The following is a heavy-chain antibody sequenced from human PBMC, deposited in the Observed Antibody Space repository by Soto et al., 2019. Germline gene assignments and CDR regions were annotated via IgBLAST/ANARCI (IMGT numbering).Heavy chain of an antibody. CDR3: ARDTPRGYSYGWSVNSNWFDP. Sequence: EVQLVESGGGLVQPGGSLRLSCAASGFTFSSYSMNWVRQAPGKGLEWVSSISSSSSYIYYADSVRGRFTISRDNAKNSLYLQMNSLRAEDTAVYYCARDTPRGYSYGWSVNSNWFDPWGQGTLVTVSS. CDR1: GFTFSSYS. CDR2: ISSSSSYI. D-gene: IGHD5-18*01. V-gene: IGHV3-21*01. J-gene: IGHJ5*02.